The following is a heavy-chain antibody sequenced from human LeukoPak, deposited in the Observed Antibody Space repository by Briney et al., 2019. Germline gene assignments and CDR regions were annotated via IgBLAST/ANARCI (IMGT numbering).Heavy chain of an antibody. CDR1: GFIFSTYA. CDR2: ISGSGGNT. Sequence: GGSLRLSCAASGFIFSTYAMSWVRQAPGKGLDWVSGISGSGGNTYYADSVKGRFTISRDNSKNTLYLQMNSLRADDTAIYYCAKRFCSGRSCYSVDDAFGIWGQGTMVTVSS. V-gene: IGHV3-23*01. CDR3: AKRFCSGRSCYSVDDAFGI. D-gene: IGHD2-15*01. J-gene: IGHJ3*02.